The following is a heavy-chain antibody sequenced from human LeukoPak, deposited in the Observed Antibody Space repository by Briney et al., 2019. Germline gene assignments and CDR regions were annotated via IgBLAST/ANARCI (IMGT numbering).Heavy chain of an antibody. CDR3: ARDTPGGYDFWWFDP. D-gene: IGHD5-12*01. CDR2: NSYFGSA. J-gene: IGHJ5*02. V-gene: IGHV4-61*01. Sequence: SETLSLTCTVSGGSVSSNSNYWSWIRQPPGKGLEWIGYNSYFGSASYNPSLKSRVTISVDTSKNQFSLKLSSVTAADTAVYYCARDTPGGYDFWWFDPWGQVTLVTVSS. CDR1: GGSVSSNSNY.